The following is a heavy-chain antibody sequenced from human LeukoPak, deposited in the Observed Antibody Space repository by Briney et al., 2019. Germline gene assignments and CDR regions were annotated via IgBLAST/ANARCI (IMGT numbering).Heavy chain of an antibody. J-gene: IGHJ4*02. Sequence: GGSLRLSCAASGFTFSSYAMSWVRQAPGKGLEWVSAMSASGGSTYYADSVKGRFTISRDNSKNTLYLQMNSLRAEDTAVYYCAKVKLGYCSGGSCYADYWGQGTLGTVSS. CDR2: MSASGGST. D-gene: IGHD2-15*01. CDR3: AKVKLGYCSGGSCYADY. V-gene: IGHV3-23*01. CDR1: GFTFSSYA.